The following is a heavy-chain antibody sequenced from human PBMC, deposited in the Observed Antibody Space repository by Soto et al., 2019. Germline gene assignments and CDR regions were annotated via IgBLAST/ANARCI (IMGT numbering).Heavy chain of an antibody. CDR2: ISYDGSNK. V-gene: IGHV3-30-3*01. J-gene: IGHJ2*01. D-gene: IGHD5-18*01. CDR3: ARVLVPDTAMTPRYWYFDL. Sequence: QVQLVESGGGVVQPGRSLRLSCAASGFTFSSYAMHWVRQAPGKGLEWVAVISYDGSNKYYADSVKGRFTISRDNSKNTLYLQMNSLRAEDTAVYYCARVLVPDTAMTPRYWYFDLWGRGTLVTVSS. CDR1: GFTFSSYA.